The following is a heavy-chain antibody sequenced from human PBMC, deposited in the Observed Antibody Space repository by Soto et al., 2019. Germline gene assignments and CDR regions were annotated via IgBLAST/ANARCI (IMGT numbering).Heavy chain of an antibody. V-gene: IGHV3-23*01. CDR1: GFTFSSYS. J-gene: IGHJ6*02. CDR3: AKGGRLDGMDV. D-gene: IGHD3-10*01. Sequence: VQLLESGGGLVQPGGSLRLSCAASGFTFSSYSMSWVRQAPGKGLEWVSVISVSGDITCYADSVKGRFTISRDNSKNTVYLQMNSLRAEDTAIYYCAKGGRLDGMDVWGQGTTVTVSS. CDR2: ISVSGDIT.